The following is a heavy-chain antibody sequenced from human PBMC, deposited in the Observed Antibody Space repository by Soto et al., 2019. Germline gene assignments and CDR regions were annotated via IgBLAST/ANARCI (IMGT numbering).Heavy chain of an antibody. CDR3: AKRRGAGGHFDY. V-gene: IGHV3-23*01. D-gene: IGHD2-15*01. CDR2: VSIGGST. J-gene: IGHJ4*02. CDR1: GFTFSSYA. Sequence: GGSLRLSCAAPGFTFSSYAMGWVRQGPGKGLEWVAVVSIGGSTHYADSVRGRFTISRDNSKNTLSLQMNSLTAEDTAVYFCAKRRGAGGHFDYWGQGALVTVSS.